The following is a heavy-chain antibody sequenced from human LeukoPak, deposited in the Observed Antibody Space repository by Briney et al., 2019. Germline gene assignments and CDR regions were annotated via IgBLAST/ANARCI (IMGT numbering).Heavy chain of an antibody. CDR1: GFTFSSYE. V-gene: IGHV3-48*03. CDR3: AELGITMIGGV. CDR2: VSSSGSTI. D-gene: IGHD3-10*02. J-gene: IGHJ6*03. Sequence: GGSLRLSCAASGFTFSSYEMNWVRQAPGKGLEWVSYVSSSGSTIYYADSVKGRFTISRDNAKNSLYLQMNSLRAEDTAVYYCAELGITMIGGVWGKGTTVTIS.